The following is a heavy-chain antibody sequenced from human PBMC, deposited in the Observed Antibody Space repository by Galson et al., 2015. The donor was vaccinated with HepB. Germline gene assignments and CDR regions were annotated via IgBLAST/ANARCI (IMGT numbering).Heavy chain of an antibody. J-gene: IGHJ5*02. CDR2: ISGSGGST. CDR1: GFTSSSYA. V-gene: IGHV3-23*01. CDR3: AKDMVATTGGWFDP. D-gene: IGHD5-12*01. Sequence: SLRLSCAASGFTSSSYAMSWVRQAPGKGLEWVSAISGSGGSTYYADSVKGRFTISRDNSKNTLYLQMNSLRAEDTAVYYCAKDMVATTGGWFDPWGQGTLVTVSS.